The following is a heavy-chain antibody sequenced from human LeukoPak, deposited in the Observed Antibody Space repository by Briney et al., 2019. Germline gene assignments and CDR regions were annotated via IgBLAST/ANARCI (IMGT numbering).Heavy chain of an antibody. CDR3: AKSLIGSGDGWAPFDY. Sequence: PGGSLRLSCAASGFTFSSYAMSWVRQAPGKGLEWVSAISGSGGDTYYADAVKGRFTISRDNSKNTLYLQMNSLRAEDTAVYDCAKSLIGSGDGWAPFDYWGQGTLVTVSS. D-gene: IGHD6-19*01. CDR2: ISGSGGDT. CDR1: GFTFSSYA. J-gene: IGHJ4*02. V-gene: IGHV3-23*01.